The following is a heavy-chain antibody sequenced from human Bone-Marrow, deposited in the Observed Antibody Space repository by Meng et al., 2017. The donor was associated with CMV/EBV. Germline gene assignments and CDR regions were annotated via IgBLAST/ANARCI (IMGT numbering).Heavy chain of an antibody. CDR2: IYRDGSA. Sequence: SETLSLTCVVSGDSISSDAYYWGWIRQSPGRGLEWIGSIYRDGSAYNSPSLRGRVTISVDTSRNQFSLRLYSVTAADTAVYYCAKHTSYYAFSSGYSLGTSFYFDYWGQGTLVTVSS. J-gene: IGHJ4*02. V-gene: IGHV4-39*01. CDR3: AKHTSYYAFSSGYSLGTSFYFDY. CDR1: GDSISSDAYY. D-gene: IGHD3-3*01.